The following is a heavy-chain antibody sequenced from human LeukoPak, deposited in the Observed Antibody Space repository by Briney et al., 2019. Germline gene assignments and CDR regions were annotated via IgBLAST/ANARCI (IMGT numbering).Heavy chain of an antibody. V-gene: IGHV1-69*01. D-gene: IGHD3-22*01. CDR2: IIPIFGTA. CDR3: ARDSPYYYDSSGYSSYFDY. Sequence: GSSVKVSCKASGGTFSSYAISWVRQAPGQGLEWMGGIIPIFGTANYAQKFQGRVTITADESTSTAYMELRSLRSDDTAVYYCARDSPYYYDSSGYSSYFDYWGQGTLVTVSS. CDR1: GGTFSSYA. J-gene: IGHJ4*02.